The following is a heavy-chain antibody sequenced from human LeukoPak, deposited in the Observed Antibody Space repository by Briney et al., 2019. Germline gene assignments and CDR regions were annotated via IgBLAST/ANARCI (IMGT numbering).Heavy chain of an antibody. CDR3: ARVLLWFGELPGYFDC. D-gene: IGHD3-10*01. V-gene: IGHV4-30-4*01. CDR1: GGSISSGDYY. Sequence: SQTLSLTCTVSGGSISSGDYYWSWIRQPPGKGLEWIGYIYYSGSTYYNPSLKSRVTISVDTSKNQFSLKLSSVTAADTAVYYCARVLLWFGELPGYFDCWGQGTLVTVSS. J-gene: IGHJ4*02. CDR2: IYYSGST.